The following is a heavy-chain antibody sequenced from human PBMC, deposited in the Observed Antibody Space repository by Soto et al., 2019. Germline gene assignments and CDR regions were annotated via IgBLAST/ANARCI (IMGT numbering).Heavy chain of an antibody. CDR2: ISSSGSTI. V-gene: IGHV3-11*01. J-gene: IGHJ4*02. D-gene: IGHD6-6*01. Sequence: GGSLRLSCAASGFTFSDYYMSWIRQAPGKGLEWVSYISSSGSTIYYADSVKGRFTISRDNAKNSLYLQMNSLRAEDTAVYYCTRDFLSSRSRTPQKYWGQGTLVTVSS. CDR3: TRDFLSSRSRTPQKY. CDR1: GFTFSDYY.